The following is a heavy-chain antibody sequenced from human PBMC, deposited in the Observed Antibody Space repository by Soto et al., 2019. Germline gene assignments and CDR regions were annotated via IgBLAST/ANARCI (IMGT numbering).Heavy chain of an antibody. Sequence: QVQLVESGGGVVQPGRSLRLSCAASGFTFSSYGMHWVRQAPGKGLEWVAVISYDGSDKYYADSVKGRFTISRDNSNNTLYRLMDSLRAEDTAVYYCAKGVVVDTTYFQHWGQGTLVTVSS. CDR2: ISYDGSDK. D-gene: IGHD2-15*01. CDR3: AKGVVVDTTYFQH. V-gene: IGHV3-30*18. CDR1: GFTFSSYG. J-gene: IGHJ1*01.